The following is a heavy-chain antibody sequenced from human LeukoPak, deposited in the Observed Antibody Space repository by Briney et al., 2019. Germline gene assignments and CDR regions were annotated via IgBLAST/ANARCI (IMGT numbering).Heavy chain of an antibody. J-gene: IGHJ6*02. V-gene: IGHV1-24*01. Sequence: EASVKVSCKVSGYTLTELSMFWVRQAPGKGLEWMGSFDPEDGKTIYAQKFQGRVTMTEDTSTDTAYMELSSLRSEDTAVYYCATGYLVTAGLMDVWGQGTTVTVS. CDR3: ATGYLVTAGLMDV. CDR2: FDPEDGKT. CDR1: GYTLTELS. D-gene: IGHD6-13*01.